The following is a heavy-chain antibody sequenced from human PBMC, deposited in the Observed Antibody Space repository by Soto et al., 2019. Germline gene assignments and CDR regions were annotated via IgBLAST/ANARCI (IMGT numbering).Heavy chain of an antibody. J-gene: IGHJ6*02. CDR3: AREGRIGPAATYYYYGMDV. D-gene: IGHD2-2*01. V-gene: IGHV3-7*01. CDR2: IKQDGSEK. CDR1: GFTFSSYW. Sequence: GGSLRLSCAASGFTFSSYWMSWVRQAPGKGLEWVANIKQDGSEKYYVDSVKGRFTISRDNAKNSLYLQMNSLRAEDTAVYYCAREGRIGPAATYYYYGMDVWGQGTTVTVSS.